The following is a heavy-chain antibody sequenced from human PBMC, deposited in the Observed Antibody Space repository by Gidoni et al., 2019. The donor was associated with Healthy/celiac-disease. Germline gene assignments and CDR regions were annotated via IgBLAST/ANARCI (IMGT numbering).Heavy chain of an antibody. Sequence: EVQLVESGGGLVQPGRSLRLSCAAPGFTFDDYAMPWVRQAPGQGLEWVSGISWNSGSIGYSDSVKGRFTISRDNAKNSLYLQMNSLRAEDTALYYCAKGRVEDYYYYMDVWGKGTTVTVSS. V-gene: IGHV3-9*01. J-gene: IGHJ6*03. CDR3: AKGRVEDYYYYMDV. CDR2: ISWNSGSI. CDR1: GFTFDDYA. D-gene: IGHD3-10*01.